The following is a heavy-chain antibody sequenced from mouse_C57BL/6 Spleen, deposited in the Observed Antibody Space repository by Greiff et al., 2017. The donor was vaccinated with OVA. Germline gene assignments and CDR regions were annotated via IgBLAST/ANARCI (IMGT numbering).Heavy chain of an antibody. CDR2: ISYDGSN. CDR1: GYSITSGYY. D-gene: IGHD1-1*01. CDR3: ARAILPYYFDY. Sequence: EVQLVESGPGLVKPSQSLSLTCSVTGYSITSGYYWNWIRQFPGNKLEWMGYISYDGSNNYNPSLKNRISITRDTSKNQFFLKLNSVTTEDTATYYCARAILPYYFDYWGQGTTLTVSS. J-gene: IGHJ2*01. V-gene: IGHV3-6*01.